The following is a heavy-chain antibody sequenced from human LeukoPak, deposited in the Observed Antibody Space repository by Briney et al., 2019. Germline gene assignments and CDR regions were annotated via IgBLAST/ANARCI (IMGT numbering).Heavy chain of an antibody. CDR1: GFTFSSYA. D-gene: IGHD2-21*02. J-gene: IGHJ4*02. Sequence: SGGSLRLSCAASGFTFSSYAMSWVRQAPGKGLEWVSSISSSSSYIYYADSVKGRFTISRDNAKNSLYLQMNSLRAEGTAVYYCARTTNVVVVTATIFDYWGQGTLVTVSS. CDR2: ISSSSSYI. CDR3: ARTTNVVVVTATIFDY. V-gene: IGHV3-21*01.